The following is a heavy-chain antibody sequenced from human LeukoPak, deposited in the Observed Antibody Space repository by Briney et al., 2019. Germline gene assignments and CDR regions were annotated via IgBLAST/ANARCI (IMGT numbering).Heavy chain of an antibody. D-gene: IGHD5-18*01. Sequence: SETLSLTCAVYGGSFSGYYWSWIRQPPGKGLEWIGEINHSGSTNYNPSLKSRVTISVDTSKNQFSLKLSSVTAADTAVYYCARTTRGYSYVSTWGQGTLVTVSS. CDR2: INHSGST. V-gene: IGHV4-34*01. J-gene: IGHJ5*02. CDR3: ARTTRGYSYVST. CDR1: GGSFSGYY.